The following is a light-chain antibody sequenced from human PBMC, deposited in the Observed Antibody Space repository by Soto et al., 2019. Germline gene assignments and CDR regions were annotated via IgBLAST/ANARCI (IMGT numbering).Light chain of an antibody. CDR2: EVS. Sequence: QSALTQPASVSGSPGQSITISCTGTSSDVGSYNLVSWYQQHPGKAPKRMIYEVSKRPSGVSNRFSGSKSGNTASLTISGLQAEDEADYYCCSYAGSSTFVFGTGTKLTVL. CDR1: SSDVGSYNL. V-gene: IGLV2-23*02. J-gene: IGLJ1*01. CDR3: CSYAGSSTFV.